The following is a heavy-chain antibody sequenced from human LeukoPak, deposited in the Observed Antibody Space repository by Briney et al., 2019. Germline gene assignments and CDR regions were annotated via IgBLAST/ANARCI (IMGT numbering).Heavy chain of an antibody. CDR2: INPNSGGT. V-gene: IGHV1-2*02. CDR3: ARDFAVVTATSDYYYYGMDV. CDR1: GYTFTGYY. Sequence: ASVKASCKASGYTFTGYYMHWVRQAPGQGLEWMGWINPNSGGTNYAQKFQGRVTMTRDTSISTAYMELSRLRSDDTAVYYCARDFAVVTATSDYYYYGMDVWGQGTTVTVSS. J-gene: IGHJ6*02. D-gene: IGHD2-21*02.